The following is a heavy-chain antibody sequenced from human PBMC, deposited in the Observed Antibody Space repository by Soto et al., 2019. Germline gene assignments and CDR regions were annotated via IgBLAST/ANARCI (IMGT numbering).Heavy chain of an antibody. CDR1: GFTFSSYA. V-gene: IGHV3-23*01. CDR2: ISGSGGST. D-gene: IGHD6-6*01. CDR3: AKDPKHRLPGPYKSSIAARGGLYFDY. Sequence: GGSLRLSCAASGFTFSSYAMSWVRQAPGKGLEWVSAISGSGGSTYYADSVKGRFTISRDNSKNTLYLQMNSLRAEDTAVYYCAKDPKHRLPGPYKSSIAARGGLYFDYWGQGTLVTVSS. J-gene: IGHJ4*02.